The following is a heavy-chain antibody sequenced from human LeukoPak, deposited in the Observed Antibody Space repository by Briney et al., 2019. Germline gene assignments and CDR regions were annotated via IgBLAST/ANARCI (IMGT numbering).Heavy chain of an antibody. V-gene: IGHV4-39*01. D-gene: IGHD5-24*01. J-gene: IGHJ4*02. CDR3: ASSPRMATSHFDY. CDR1: GGSISSGNYY. CDR2: IYYSGST. Sequence: SETLSLTCTVSGGSISSGNYYWGWIRQPPGKGLEWIGNIYYSGSTYCNPSLKSRVTISVDTSKNQFSLKLSSETAADTAVYFCASSPRMATSHFDYWGQGTLVTVSS.